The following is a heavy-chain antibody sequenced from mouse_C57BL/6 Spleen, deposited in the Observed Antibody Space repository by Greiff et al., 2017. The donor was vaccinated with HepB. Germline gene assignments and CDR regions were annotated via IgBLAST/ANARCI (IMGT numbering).Heavy chain of an antibody. D-gene: IGHD2-5*01. CDR2: ISYDGRN. J-gene: IGHJ2*01. CDR3: ASAYYSNYFDY. Sequence: EVKLMESGPGLVKPSQSLSLTCSVTGYSITSGYYWNWIRQFPGNKLEWMGYISYDGRNNYNPSLKNRISITRDTSKNQFFLKLNSVTTEDTATYYCASAYYSNYFDYWGQGTTLTVSS. V-gene: IGHV3-6*01. CDR1: GYSITSGYY.